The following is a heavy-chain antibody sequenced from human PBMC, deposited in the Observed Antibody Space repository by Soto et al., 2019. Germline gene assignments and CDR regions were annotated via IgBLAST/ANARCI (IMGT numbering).Heavy chain of an antibody. CDR3: ARSYDY. J-gene: IGHJ4*02. Sequence: SETLSLTCTVSGDSISSGGYYWSRIRQHPGKGLEWIGYIYYSGNTYYNPSLKSRVTISVDTSKNQFSLKVSSVTAADTAVYYCARSYDYWGQGTLVTVSS. V-gene: IGHV4-31*03. CDR2: IYYSGNT. CDR1: GDSISSGGYY.